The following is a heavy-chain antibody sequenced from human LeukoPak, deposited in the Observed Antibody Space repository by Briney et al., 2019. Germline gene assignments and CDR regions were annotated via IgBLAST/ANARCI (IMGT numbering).Heavy chain of an antibody. Sequence: GGSLRLSCAASGFTVSSNYMSWVRQAPGKGLEWVSAISGSGGSTYYADSVKGRFTISRDNSKNTLYLQMNSLRAGDTALYYCAKDPESSGWYSGLLEYWGQGTPVTVSP. CDR2: ISGSGGST. CDR1: GFTVSSNY. CDR3: AKDPESSGWYSGLLEY. V-gene: IGHV3-23*01. D-gene: IGHD6-19*01. J-gene: IGHJ4*02.